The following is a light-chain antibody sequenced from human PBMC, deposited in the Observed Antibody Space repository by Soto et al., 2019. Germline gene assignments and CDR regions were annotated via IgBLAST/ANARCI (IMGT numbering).Light chain of an antibody. CDR2: DAS. J-gene: IGKJ1*01. Sequence: DIQMTQSPSTLSASVGDRVTITCRPSQSISSWLAWYQQKPGKAPKLLIYDASSLESGVPSRFSGSGSGTEFTLTISSLQPDDFATYYCQQYNSYSPTFGQGTKADIK. CDR3: QQYNSYSPT. CDR1: QSISSW. V-gene: IGKV1-5*01.